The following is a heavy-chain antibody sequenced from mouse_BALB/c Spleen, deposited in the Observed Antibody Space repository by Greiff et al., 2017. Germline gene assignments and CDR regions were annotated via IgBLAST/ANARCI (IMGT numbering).Heavy chain of an antibody. V-gene: IGHV3-2*02. CDR3: ARSDYDALYYYAMDY. CDR2: ISYSGST. D-gene: IGHD2-4*01. Sequence: EVKLVESGPGLVKPSQSLSLTCTVTGYSITSDYAWNWIRQFPGNKLEWMGYISYSGSTSYNPSLKSRISITRDTSKNQFFLQLNSVTTEDTATYYCARSDYDALYYYAMDYWGQGTSVTVSS. J-gene: IGHJ4*01. CDR1: GYSITSDYA.